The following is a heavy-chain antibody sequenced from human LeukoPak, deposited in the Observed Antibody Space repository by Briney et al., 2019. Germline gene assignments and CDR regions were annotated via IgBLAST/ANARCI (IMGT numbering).Heavy chain of an antibody. Sequence: PSGTLSLTCADSGGSISSSNWWSWVRQPPGKGLEWIGEIYHSGSTNYNPSLKSRVTISVDKSKNQFSLKLSSVTAADTAVYYCASTITMVRGVITETLDYWGQGTLVTVSS. V-gene: IGHV4-4*02. CDR1: GGSISSSNW. D-gene: IGHD3-10*01. CDR3: ASTITMVRGVITETLDY. J-gene: IGHJ4*02. CDR2: IYHSGST.